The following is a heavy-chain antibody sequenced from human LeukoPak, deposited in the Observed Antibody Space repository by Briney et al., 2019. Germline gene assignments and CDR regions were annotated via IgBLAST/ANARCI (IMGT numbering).Heavy chain of an antibody. CDR1: GYSISSGYY. CDR3: ASPNPQQQLTAFPFDY. CDR2: IYHSGST. V-gene: IGHV4-38-2*02. J-gene: IGHJ4*02. D-gene: IGHD6-13*01. Sequence: PSETLSLTCTVSGYSISSGYYWGWIRQPPGKGLEWIGSIYHSGSTYYNPSLKSRVTISVDTSKNQFSLKLSSVTAADTAVYYCASPNPQQQLTAFPFDYWGQGTLVTVSS.